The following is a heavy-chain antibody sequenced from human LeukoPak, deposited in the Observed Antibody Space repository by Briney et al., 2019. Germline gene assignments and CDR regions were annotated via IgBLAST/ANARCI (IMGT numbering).Heavy chain of an antibody. CDR2: IHPNSGGN. CDR1: GYTFTGYY. Sequence: ASVKVSCKSSGYTFTGYYMHWVRQAPGQGRVWMGWIHPNSGGNNYAQKFQGRVTMTRNTSISTAYMELSSLRSEDTAVYYCARGRFYSSGWYYHWGQGTLVTVSS. CDR3: ARGRFYSSGWYYH. V-gene: IGHV1-2*02. D-gene: IGHD6-19*01. J-gene: IGHJ5*02.